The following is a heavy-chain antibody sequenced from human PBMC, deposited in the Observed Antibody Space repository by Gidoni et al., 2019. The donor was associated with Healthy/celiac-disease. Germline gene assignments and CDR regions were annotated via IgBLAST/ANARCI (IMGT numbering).Heavy chain of an antibody. CDR2: IYYSGST. D-gene: IGHD3-22*01. CDR3: ARQVDYYDSSGYFNWFDP. J-gene: IGHJ5*02. Sequence: QVQLQESGPGLVKPSETLSLTCTLSGGSISSYYWSWIRQPPGKGLEWIGYIYYSGSTNYNPSLKSRVTISVDTSNNQFSLKLSSVTAADTAVYYCARQVDYYDSSGYFNWFDPWGQGTLGTVSS. CDR1: GGSISSYY. V-gene: IGHV4-59*08.